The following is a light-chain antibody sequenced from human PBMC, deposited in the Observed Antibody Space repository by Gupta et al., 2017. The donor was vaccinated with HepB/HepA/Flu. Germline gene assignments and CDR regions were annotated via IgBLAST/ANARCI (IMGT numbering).Light chain of an antibody. CDR1: QSLVYSDGDTY. CDR3: GQGTHWPS. CDR2: KVS. Sequence: DGVLTQSPLSLPVTLGQPASISCRSNQSLVYSDGDTYLSWIQQRPGQSPRRLIYKVSRRDSGVPDRFSGSGSGTDFTLMSSRGAAEDVGVYYCGQGTHWPSFGQGTKVEIE. J-gene: IGKJ1*01. V-gene: IGKV2-30*01.